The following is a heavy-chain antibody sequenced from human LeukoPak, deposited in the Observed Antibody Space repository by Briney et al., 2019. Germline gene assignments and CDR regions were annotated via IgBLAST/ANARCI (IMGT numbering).Heavy chain of an antibody. CDR3: EGLLTGLENAFDI. D-gene: IGHD3-9*01. J-gene: IGHJ3*02. Sequence: GGSLRLSCAASGFTFSSYSMNWVRQAPGKGLEWVSSISSSSSYIYYADSVKGRFTISRDNAKNSLYLQMNSLRAEDTAVYYCEGLLTGLENAFDIWGQGTMVTVSS. CDR2: ISSSSSYI. CDR1: GFTFSSYS. V-gene: IGHV3-21*01.